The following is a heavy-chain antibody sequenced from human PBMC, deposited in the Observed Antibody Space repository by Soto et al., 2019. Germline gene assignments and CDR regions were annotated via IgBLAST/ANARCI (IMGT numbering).Heavy chain of an antibody. CDR2: IYASGHT. CDR3: ARSHSTSSIGNFDI. Sequence: SETLSLTCTVSGGSISAFYWNWIRQPAGKGLEWIGRIYASGHTIYNPSLESRVTMSVDTSKHQFSLKLNSVTAADTAVYYCARSHSTSSIGNFDIWGPGTVVTV. D-gene: IGHD6-6*01. J-gene: IGHJ3*02. CDR1: GGSISAFY. V-gene: IGHV4-4*07.